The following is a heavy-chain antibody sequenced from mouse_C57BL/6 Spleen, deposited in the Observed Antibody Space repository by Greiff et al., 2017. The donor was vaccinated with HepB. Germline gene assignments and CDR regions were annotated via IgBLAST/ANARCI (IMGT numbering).Heavy chain of an antibody. V-gene: IGHV1-82*01. J-gene: IGHJ2*01. Sequence: QVQLKESGPELVKPGASVKISCKASGYAFSSSWMNWVKQRPGKGLEWIGGILPGDGDTNYNGNFKGKATLTADKSSSTPYMQLRSLTSEDSAVYFCARSTMVTTFDYWGQGTTLTVSS. CDR3: ARSTMVTTFDY. CDR2: ILPGDGDT. D-gene: IGHD2-2*01. CDR1: GYAFSSSW.